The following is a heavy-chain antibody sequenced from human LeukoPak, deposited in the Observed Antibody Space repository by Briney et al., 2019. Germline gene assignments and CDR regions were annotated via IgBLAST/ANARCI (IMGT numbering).Heavy chain of an antibody. CDR3: AKESPQFDY. CDR1: GFTFSSYE. CDR2: ISSSGSTI. V-gene: IGHV3-48*03. J-gene: IGHJ4*02. Sequence: GGSLRLSCAASGFTFSSYEMNWVRQAPGKGLEWVSYISSSGSTIYYADSVKGRFTISRDNAENSLYLQMNSLRAEDTAVYYCAKESPQFDYWGQGTLVTVSS.